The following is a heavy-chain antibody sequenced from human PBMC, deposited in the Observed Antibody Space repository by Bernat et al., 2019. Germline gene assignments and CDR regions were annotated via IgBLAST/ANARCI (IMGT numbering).Heavy chain of an antibody. D-gene: IGHD6-13*01. CDR1: GYTFTSYD. CDR2: MNPNSGNT. J-gene: IGHJ4*02. V-gene: IGHV1-8*01. Sequence: QVQLVQSGAEVKKPGASVKVSCKASGYTFTSYDINWVRQATGQGLEWMGWMNPNSGNTGYAQKFQGRVTMTRNTSISTAYMALSSLRSEDTAVYYCARGRVSVRPPKYSSSWYGLVYWGQGTLVTVSS. CDR3: ARGRVSVRPPKYSSSWYGLVY.